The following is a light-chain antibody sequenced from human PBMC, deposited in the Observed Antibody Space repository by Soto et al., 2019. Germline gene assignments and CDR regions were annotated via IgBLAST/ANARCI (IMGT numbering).Light chain of an antibody. CDR2: DDS. CDR3: QVWDSSSDQV. V-gene: IGLV3-21*02. J-gene: IGLJ1*01. Sequence: SYELTQPPSVSVAPGQTARITCGGKNIGSKSGHWYQQKQGHAPVLGVYDDSDRPSGIPERFSGSNSGNTATLTISRVEAGDEADYYCQVWDSSSDQVFGTGTKLTVL. CDR1: NIGSKS.